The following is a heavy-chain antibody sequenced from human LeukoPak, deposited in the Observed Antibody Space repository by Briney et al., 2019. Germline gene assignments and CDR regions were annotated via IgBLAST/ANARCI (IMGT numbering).Heavy chain of an antibody. D-gene: IGHD2-15*01. CDR1: GFTFSSYW. V-gene: IGHV3-74*03. CDR3: ARVGLGYCSGGSCYALLPYSFDI. Sequence: PGGSLRLSCAASGFTFSSYWMHWVRQAPGEGVVWVSRINSGGNRYARHVKDLFSTSRYNAKNTLYLQMNSLRAADTAVYYCARVGLGYCSGGSCYALLPYSFDIWGQGRMVTVSS. J-gene: IGHJ3*02. CDR2: INSGGN.